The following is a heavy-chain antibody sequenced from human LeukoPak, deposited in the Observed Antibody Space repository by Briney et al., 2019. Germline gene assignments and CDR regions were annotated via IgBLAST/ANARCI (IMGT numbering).Heavy chain of an antibody. D-gene: IGHD3-10*01. J-gene: IGHJ5*02. CDR2: IYYRGST. Sequence: SETLSLTCTVSGGSIINYYWTWIRQPPGKGLEWIGYIYYRGSTNYNPSLKSRVTILVDTSKNQFSLKLSSVTAADTAVYYCARVTRYYYGSGSYYRPNWFDPWGQGTLVTVSS. CDR3: ARVTRYYYGSGSYYRPNWFDP. V-gene: IGHV4-59*01. CDR1: GGSIINYY.